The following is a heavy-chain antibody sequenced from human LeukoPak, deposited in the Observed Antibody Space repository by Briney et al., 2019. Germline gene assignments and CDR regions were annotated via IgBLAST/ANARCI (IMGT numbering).Heavy chain of an antibody. V-gene: IGHV1-69*13. CDR1: GGTFSSYT. CDR3: ARLYCSGGSCYSGNYYYYGMDV. Sequence: GASVKVSCKASGGTFSSYTINWVRQAPGQGLEWMGGIIPVFGTANYVQKFQGRVTITADESTSTAYMELSSLRSEDTAVYYCARLYCSGGSCYSGNYYYYGMDVWGQGTTVTVSS. CDR2: IIPVFGTA. J-gene: IGHJ6*02. D-gene: IGHD2-15*01.